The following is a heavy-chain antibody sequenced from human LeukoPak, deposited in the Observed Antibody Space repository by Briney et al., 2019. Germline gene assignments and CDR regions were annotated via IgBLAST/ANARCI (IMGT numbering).Heavy chain of an antibody. D-gene: IGHD1-26*01. CDR1: GGSISSYY. CDR2: IYYSGST. Sequence: SETLSLTCTVSGGSISSYYWSWIRQPPGKGLEWIGYIYYSGSTNYNPSLKSRVTMSVDTSKNQFSLKLSSVTAADTAVYYCARDRDSGSPYFDYWGQGTLVTVSS. J-gene: IGHJ4*02. V-gene: IGHV4-59*12. CDR3: ARDRDSGSPYFDY.